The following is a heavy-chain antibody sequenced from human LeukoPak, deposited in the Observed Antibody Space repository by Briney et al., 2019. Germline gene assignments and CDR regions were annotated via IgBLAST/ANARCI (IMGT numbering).Heavy chain of an antibody. J-gene: IGHJ4*02. CDR2: VSSRGDTI. CDR1: GVSFADNF. D-gene: IGHD2/OR15-2a*01. Sequence: GGSLRLSCTDSGVSFADNFMGWLRQVPGKGLEWVSYVSSRGDTIHYSDAVQGRFSISRDNSKRSLYLEMTRLRINDTAVYYCARGGYGWTFKTWGQGTLVTVSS. V-gene: IGHV3-11*01. CDR3: ARGGYGWTFKT.